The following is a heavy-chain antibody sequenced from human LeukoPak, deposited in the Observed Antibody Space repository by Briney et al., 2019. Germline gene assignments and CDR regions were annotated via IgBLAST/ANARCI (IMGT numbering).Heavy chain of an antibody. V-gene: IGHV4-59*08. Sequence: SETLSLTCTVSGGSISSYYWSWIRQPPGKGLEWIGYIYYSGSTNYNPSLKSRVTISVDTSKNQFSLKLSSVTAADTAVCYCARPSMVRGVLYYMDVWGKGATVTVSS. D-gene: IGHD3-10*01. CDR2: IYYSGST. CDR3: ARPSMVRGVLYYMDV. J-gene: IGHJ6*03. CDR1: GGSISSYY.